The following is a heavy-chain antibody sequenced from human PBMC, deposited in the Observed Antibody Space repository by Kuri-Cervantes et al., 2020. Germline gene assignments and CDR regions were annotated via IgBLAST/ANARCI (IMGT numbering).Heavy chain of an antibody. CDR2: INTNTGNP. Sequence: ASVKVSCKASGYTFTNYAMNWVRQAPGQGLEWMGWINTNTGNPTYAQGFTGRFVFSLDTSVSTAYLEINSLKSEDTAVYYCARDHGGFWSGYSNDAFDIWGQGTKVTVSS. J-gene: IGHJ3*02. CDR1: GYTFTNYA. V-gene: IGHV7-4-1*02. CDR3: ARDHGGFWSGYSNDAFDI. D-gene: IGHD3-3*01.